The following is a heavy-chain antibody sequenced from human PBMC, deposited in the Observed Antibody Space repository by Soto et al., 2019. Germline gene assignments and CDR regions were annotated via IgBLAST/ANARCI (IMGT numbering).Heavy chain of an antibody. V-gene: IGHV3-11*01. CDR3: AGGSSHYYGMDV. Sequence: QVQLVESGGDLVKPGGSLRLSCAASGLAFSDYYMTWIRQAPGKGLEWVSYTSSSGGTIYYADSVKGRFTISRDNAKNSLYLQMNSLRAEDTAVYYCAGGSSHYYGMDVWGQGTTVTVSS. CDR1: GLAFSDYY. J-gene: IGHJ6*02. CDR2: TSSSGGTI. D-gene: IGHD6-13*01.